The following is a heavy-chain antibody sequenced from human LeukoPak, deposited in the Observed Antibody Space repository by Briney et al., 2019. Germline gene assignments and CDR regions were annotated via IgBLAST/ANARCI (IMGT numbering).Heavy chain of an antibody. CDR2: IKSKTDGGTT. J-gene: IGHJ4*02. D-gene: IGHD3-10*01. Sequence: GGSLRLSCAASGFTFSNAWMSWVRQAPGKGLEWVGRIKSKTDGGTTDYAAPVKGRFTISRDDSKNTLYLQMNSLKTEDTAVYYCTTLAARTVWLGELPFDYWGQGTLVTVSS. V-gene: IGHV3-15*01. CDR1: GFTFSNAW. CDR3: TTLAARTVWLGELPFDY.